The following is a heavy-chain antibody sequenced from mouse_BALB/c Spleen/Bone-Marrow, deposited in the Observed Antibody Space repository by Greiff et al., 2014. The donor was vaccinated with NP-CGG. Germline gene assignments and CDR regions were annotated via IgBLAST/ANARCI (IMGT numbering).Heavy chain of an antibody. J-gene: IGHJ1*01. V-gene: IGHV2-6-5*01. CDR2: IWGGGST. D-gene: IGHD2-1*01. Sequence: VQLVESGPGLVAPSQNLSNTCTVSGFSLNDYGVSWIRQPPGKGQEWLGVIWGGGSTYYNSALKSRLGISKDNSKSQVFLKMNSLQTDDTAMYYCAKQYGNYDWYFDVWGAGTTVTVSS. CDR3: AKQYGNYDWYFDV. CDR1: GFSLNDYG.